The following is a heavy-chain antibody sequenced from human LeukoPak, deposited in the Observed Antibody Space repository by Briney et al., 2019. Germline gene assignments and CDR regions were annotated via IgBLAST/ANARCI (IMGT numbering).Heavy chain of an antibody. D-gene: IGHD3-22*01. CDR1: GGSINYHY. Sequence: SETLSLTCTVSGGSINYHYWSWIRQPPGKGLEWIGYIYYSGSTTYNPSLKSRVTISVDTSKSQLSLKVTSVTAADTAVYYCARGAAYYDSSAYQYYQYYYMDVWGKGTTVTVSS. CDR2: IYYSGST. J-gene: IGHJ6*03. CDR3: ARGAAYYDSSAYQYYQYYYMDV. V-gene: IGHV4-59*11.